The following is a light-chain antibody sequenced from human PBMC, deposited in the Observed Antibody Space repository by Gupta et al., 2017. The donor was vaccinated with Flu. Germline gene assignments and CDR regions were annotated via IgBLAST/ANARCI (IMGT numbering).Light chain of an antibody. J-gene: IGKJ2*01. V-gene: IGKV1-39*01. CDR1: QSISRS. Sequence: DIQMTQSPSSLSASVGDRVTISCLASQSISRSLNWYPKKPGKAPRLLIYAASILQTGLPSSCSGSGAGTLATITIISRRPEGLTTYQCQTRRRKHAMLTFGRGTKMEIK. CDR2: AAS. CDR3: QTRRRKHAMLT.